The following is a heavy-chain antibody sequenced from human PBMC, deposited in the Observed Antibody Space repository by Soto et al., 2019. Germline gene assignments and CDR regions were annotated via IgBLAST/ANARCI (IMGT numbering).Heavy chain of an antibody. CDR1: GFTFDDYA. CDR3: AKVLGYCSSTSCLGPFDY. J-gene: IGHJ4*02. Sequence: GGSLRLSCAASGFTFDDYAMHWVRQAPGKGLEWVSGISWNSGSIGYADSVKGRFTISRDNAKNSLYLQMNSLRAEDTALYYCAKVLGYCSSTSCLGPFDYWGQGTLVTVSS. CDR2: ISWNSGSI. V-gene: IGHV3-9*01. D-gene: IGHD2-2*01.